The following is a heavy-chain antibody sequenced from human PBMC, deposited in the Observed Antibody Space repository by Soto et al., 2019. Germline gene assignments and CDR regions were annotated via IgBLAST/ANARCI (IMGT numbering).Heavy chain of an antibody. CDR2: IYWDDDK. Sequence: QITLKESGPPLVKPTQTLTXTCTFXGFSLSTSGVGVGWIRQPPGKALEWLALIYWDDDKRYSPSLKSRLTITKDTSKNQVVLTMTNMDPVDTATYYCAXXGVWFGEWYNWFDPWGQGTLVTVSS. D-gene: IGHD3-10*01. V-gene: IGHV2-5*02. J-gene: IGHJ5*02. CDR3: AXXGVWFGEWYNWFDP. CDR1: GFSLSTSGVG.